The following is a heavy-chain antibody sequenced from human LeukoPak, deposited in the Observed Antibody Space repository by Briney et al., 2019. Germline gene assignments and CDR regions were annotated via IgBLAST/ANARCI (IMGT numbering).Heavy chain of an antibody. CDR1: GFTFSSYW. CDR2: INKDGGEK. V-gene: IGHV3-7*03. D-gene: IGHD2-2*01. Sequence: GGSLRLSCAASGFTFSSYWMSWVRQAPGKGLEWVANINKDGGEKYYVDSVKGRFTISRGNAKNSLYLQMNSLRAEDTAVYYCARGLPATLLDYWGQGTLVTVSS. CDR3: ARGLPATLLDY. J-gene: IGHJ4*02.